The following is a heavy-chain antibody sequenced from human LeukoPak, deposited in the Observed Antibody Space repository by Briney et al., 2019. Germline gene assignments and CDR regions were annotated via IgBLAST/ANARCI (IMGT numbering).Heavy chain of an antibody. J-gene: IGHJ4*02. CDR3: ARVSMDGGPLFDY. CDR2: IYYSGST. D-gene: IGHD4-23*01. V-gene: IGHV4-30-4*01. CDR1: GGSISSGDYY. Sequence: PSETLSLTCTVSGGSISSGDYYWSWIRQPPGKGLEWIGYIYYSGSTYHNPSLKSRVTISVDTSKNQFSLKLSSVTAADTAEYYCARVSMDGGPLFDYWGQGTLVTVSS.